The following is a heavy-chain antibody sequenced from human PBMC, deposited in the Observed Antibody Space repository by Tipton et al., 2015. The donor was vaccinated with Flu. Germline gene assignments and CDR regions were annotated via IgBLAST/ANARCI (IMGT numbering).Heavy chain of an antibody. CDR3: VYWTGDY. CDR2: ISRSSTYI. J-gene: IGHJ4*02. Sequence: SLRLSCTASGFPFSGYSMNWVRQAPGKGLEWVASISRSSTYIYYADSVEGRFTISRDDARNSVYLQMNSLRADDTAVYYCVYWTGDYWGQGTLVTVSS. D-gene: IGHD1-1*01. CDR1: GFPFSGYS. V-gene: IGHV3-21*01.